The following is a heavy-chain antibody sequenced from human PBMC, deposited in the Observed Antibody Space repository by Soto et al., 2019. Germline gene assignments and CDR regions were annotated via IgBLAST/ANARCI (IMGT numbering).Heavy chain of an antibody. D-gene: IGHD6-13*01. J-gene: IGHJ4*02. V-gene: IGHV3-23*01. CDR2: ISDSGTTT. CDR1: GFTFNTYA. CDR3: TNGRSSTWYNY. Sequence: EVQLLESGGGLVQPGGSLRLSCAASGFTFNTYAMSWVRQAPGKGLEWVSLISDSGTTTYYADSVKGRFTISRVNSKNTLSLQMNSLRAEDTAVYYCTNGRSSTWYNYWGQGTLVTVSS.